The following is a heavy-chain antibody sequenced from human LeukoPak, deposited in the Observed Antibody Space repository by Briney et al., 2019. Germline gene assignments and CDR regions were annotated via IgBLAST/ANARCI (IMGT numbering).Heavy chain of an antibody. Sequence: GASVKVSCKASGYTFTSYDINWVRQATGQGLEWMGWMNPISGNTGYAQKFQGRVTITRNTSISTAYMELSSLRSEGTAVYYCAILSSGWSPFDYWGQGTLVTVSS. CDR3: AILSSGWSPFDY. CDR1: GYTFTSYD. J-gene: IGHJ4*02. CDR2: MNPISGNT. V-gene: IGHV1-8*03. D-gene: IGHD6-19*01.